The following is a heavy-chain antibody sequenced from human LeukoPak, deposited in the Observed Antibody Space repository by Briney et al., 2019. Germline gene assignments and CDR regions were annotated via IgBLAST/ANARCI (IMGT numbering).Heavy chain of an antibody. CDR3: AREYVAY. Sequence: GSLRLSCAASGFTFSSYGMHWVRPAPGKGLEWVAFIRYDGSDKCYTESVQGRVTISRDKSKNTLYLQRNSLRAEDTAVYYCAREYVAYWGQGTLVTVSS. J-gene: IGHJ4*02. CDR2: IRYDGSDK. D-gene: IGHD3-16*01. CDR1: GFTFSSYG. V-gene: IGHV3-30*02.